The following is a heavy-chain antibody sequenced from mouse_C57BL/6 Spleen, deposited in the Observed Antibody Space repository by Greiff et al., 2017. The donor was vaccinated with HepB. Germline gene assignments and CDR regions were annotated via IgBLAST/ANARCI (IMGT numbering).Heavy chain of an antibody. Sequence: VKLQESGAELVRPGASVTLSCKASGYTFTDYEMHWVKQTPVHGLEWIGAIDPETGGTAYNQKFKGKAILTADKSSSTAYMELRSLTSEDSAVYYCTRKGTYYGSSLYWYFDVWGTGTTVTVSS. J-gene: IGHJ1*03. D-gene: IGHD1-1*01. CDR1: GYTFTDYE. CDR2: IDPETGGT. V-gene: IGHV1-15*01. CDR3: TRKGTYYGSSLYWYFDV.